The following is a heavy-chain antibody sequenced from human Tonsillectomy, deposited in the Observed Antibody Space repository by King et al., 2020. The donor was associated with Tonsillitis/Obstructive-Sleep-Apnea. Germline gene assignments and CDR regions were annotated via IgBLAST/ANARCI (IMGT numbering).Heavy chain of an antibody. V-gene: IGHV1-18*01. CDR1: GYTFTSYG. CDR3: ARARYCSSTSCPYYYYYYYMDV. Sequence: QLVQSGAEVKKPGASVKVSCKASGYTFTSYGISWVRQAPGQGLEWMGWISAYNGNTNYAQKLQGRVTMTTDTSTSTAYMELRSLRSDDTAVYYCARARYCSSTSCPYYYYYYYMDVWGQGTTVTVSS. CDR2: ISAYNGNT. J-gene: IGHJ6*03. D-gene: IGHD2-2*01.